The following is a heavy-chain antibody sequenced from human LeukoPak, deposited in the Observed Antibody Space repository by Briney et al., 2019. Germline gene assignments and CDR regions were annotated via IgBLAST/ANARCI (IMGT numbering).Heavy chain of an antibody. Sequence: PSETLSLTCTVSGGSISSYYRGWMRQPPGKGLDWIASIYYSGSTYYNPSLKSRVTISVDTSKNQFTLKLSSVTAADTAVYYCASQRRDGYNWRSSDAFDIWGQGTMVTVSS. J-gene: IGHJ3*02. V-gene: IGHV4-39*06. D-gene: IGHD5-24*01. CDR2: IYYSGST. CDR1: GGSISSYY. CDR3: ASQRRDGYNWRSSDAFDI.